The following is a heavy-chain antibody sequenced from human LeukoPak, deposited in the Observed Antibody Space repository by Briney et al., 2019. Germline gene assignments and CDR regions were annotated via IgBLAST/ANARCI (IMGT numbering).Heavy chain of an antibody. CDR3: ARDDSSSYIPDY. J-gene: IGHJ4*02. Sequence: ASVKASCKASGYTFTSYYMHWVRQAPGQGLEWMGIINPSGGSTSYAQKFQGRVTMTRDTSTSTVYMGLSSLRSEDTAVYYCARDDSSSYIPDYWGQGTLVTVSS. CDR2: INPSGGST. CDR1: GYTFTSYY. V-gene: IGHV1-46*01. D-gene: IGHD6-6*01.